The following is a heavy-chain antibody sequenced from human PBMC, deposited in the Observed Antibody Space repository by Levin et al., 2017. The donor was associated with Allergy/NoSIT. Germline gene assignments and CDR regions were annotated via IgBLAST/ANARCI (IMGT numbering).Heavy chain of an antibody. J-gene: IGHJ4*02. CDR2: ISYDGSNK. CDR3: AREPIFGVVSNFDY. CDR1: GFTFSSYA. Sequence: PGGSLRLSCAASGFTFSSYAMHWVRQAPGKGLEWVAVISYDGSNKYYADSVKGRFTISRDNSKNTLYLQMNSLRAEDTAVYYCAREPIFGVVSNFDYWGQGTLVTVSS. V-gene: IGHV3-30*04. D-gene: IGHD3-3*01.